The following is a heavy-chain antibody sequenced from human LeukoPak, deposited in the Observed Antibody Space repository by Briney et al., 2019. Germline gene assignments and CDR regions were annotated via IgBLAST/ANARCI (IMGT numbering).Heavy chain of an antibody. J-gene: IGHJ4*01. CDR3: ARHSHYYESRDSLAY. D-gene: IGHD3-22*01. V-gene: IGHV4-39*01. Sequence: SETLSLTCTVSGGSISSYYWGWIRRPPGRGLEWIGSIYYSGRTYYNPSLKSRVTMSVDTSKNQFSLKLSSVTAADTAVYYCARHSHYYESRDSLAYWGEGTLVTVSS. CDR1: GGSISSYY. CDR2: IYYSGRT.